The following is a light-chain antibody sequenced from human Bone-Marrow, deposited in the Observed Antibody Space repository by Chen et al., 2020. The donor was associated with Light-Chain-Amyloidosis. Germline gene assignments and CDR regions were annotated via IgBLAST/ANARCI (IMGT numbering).Light chain of an antibody. CDR3: QSYQGSSQGV. CDR1: SGSIATNY. CDR2: DDD. V-gene: IGLV6-57*01. J-gene: IGLJ3*02. Sequence: NFMLTQPHSVSESPGKTVIISCTRSSGSIATNYVQWYQQRPGSSPTTVIYDDDQRPSGVPDRFAGSIDRSSNAASLTISGLKTEDEADYYCQSYQGSSQGVFGGGTKLTVL.